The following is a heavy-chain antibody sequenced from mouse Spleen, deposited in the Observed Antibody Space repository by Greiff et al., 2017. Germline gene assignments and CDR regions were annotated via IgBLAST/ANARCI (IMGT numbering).Heavy chain of an antibody. CDR3: ARDDYDGSYPAWFAY. V-gene: IGHV1-72*01. D-gene: IGHD1-1*01. J-gene: IGHJ3*01. CDR2: IDPNSGGT. Sequence: QVQLQQSGAELVKPGASVKLSCKASGYTFTSYWMRWVKQRPGRGLEWIGRIDPNSGGTKYNEKFKSKATLTVDKPSSTAYMQLSSLTSEDSAVYYCARDDYDGSYPAWFAYWGQGTLVTVSA. CDR1: GYTFTSYW.